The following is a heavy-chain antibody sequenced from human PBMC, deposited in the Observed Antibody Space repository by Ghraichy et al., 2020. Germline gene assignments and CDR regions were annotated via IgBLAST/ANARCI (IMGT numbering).Heavy chain of an antibody. D-gene: IGHD3-22*01. Sequence: GGSLRLSCAASGFTFSSYEMNWVRQAPGKGLEWVSYISSSGSTIYYADSVKGRFTISRDNAKNSLYLQMNSLRAEDTAVYYCARGAGSSGYYYPRDYYYYYMDVWGKGTTVTVSS. CDR2: ISSSGSTI. V-gene: IGHV3-48*03. CDR3: ARGAGSSGYYYPRDYYYYYMDV. J-gene: IGHJ6*03. CDR1: GFTFSSYE.